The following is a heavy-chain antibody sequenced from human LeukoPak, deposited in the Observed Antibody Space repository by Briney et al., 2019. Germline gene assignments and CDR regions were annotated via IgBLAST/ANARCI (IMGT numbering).Heavy chain of an antibody. Sequence: PGGSLRLSCAASGFTFSSYRMNWVRQAPGKGLEWVSSISSSSSYIYYADSVKGRFTISRDNAKNSLYLQMNSLRAEDTAVYYCARDQGGSYSYYYYGMDVWGQGTTVTVSS. V-gene: IGHV3-21*01. J-gene: IGHJ6*02. CDR3: ARDQGGSYSYYYYGMDV. CDR1: GFTFSSYR. D-gene: IGHD1-26*01. CDR2: ISSSSSYI.